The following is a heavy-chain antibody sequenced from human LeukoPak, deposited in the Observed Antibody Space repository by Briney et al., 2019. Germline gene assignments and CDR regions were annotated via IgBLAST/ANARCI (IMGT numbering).Heavy chain of an antibody. CDR3: VRAPYYSGIEHYFDH. CDR1: GFTLSSHN. D-gene: IGHD3-22*01. V-gene: IGHV3-7*03. CDR2: IKQDGSEK. Sequence: GGSLRLSCVASGFTLSSHNINWVRQAPGKGLEWVANIKQDGSEKYLVDSVKGRFTISRDNAKGSLYLQMNSMRAEDTAVYYCVRAPYYSGIEHYFDHWGQGILVTVSS. J-gene: IGHJ4*02.